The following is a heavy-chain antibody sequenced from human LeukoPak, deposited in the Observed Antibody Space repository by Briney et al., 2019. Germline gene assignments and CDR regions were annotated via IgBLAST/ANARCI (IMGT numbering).Heavy chain of an antibody. Sequence: GGSLRLSCAASGFTFSSYAMSWVRQAPGKGLEWVSAISGSGGSTYYADSVKGRFTISRDNSKNTLYLQMNSLRAEDTAVYYRAKGVRRYDFWSGSPFDYWGQGTLVTVSS. V-gene: IGHV3-23*01. J-gene: IGHJ4*02. D-gene: IGHD3-3*01. CDR1: GFTFSSYA. CDR3: AKGVRRYDFWSGSPFDY. CDR2: ISGSGGST.